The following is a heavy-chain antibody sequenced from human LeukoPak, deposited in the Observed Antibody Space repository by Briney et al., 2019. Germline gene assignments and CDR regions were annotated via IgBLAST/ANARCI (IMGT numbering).Heavy chain of an antibody. CDR3: ASGALEAATIDY. V-gene: IGHV4-61*02. Sequence: TSETLSLTCTVSGGSISSGSYYWSWIRQPAGKGLEWIGRIYTSGSTNYNPSLKSRVTISVDTSKNQFSLKLSSVTAADTAVYYCASGALEAATIDYWGQGTLVTVSS. D-gene: IGHD1-26*01. CDR2: IYTSGST. J-gene: IGHJ4*02. CDR1: GGSISSGSYY.